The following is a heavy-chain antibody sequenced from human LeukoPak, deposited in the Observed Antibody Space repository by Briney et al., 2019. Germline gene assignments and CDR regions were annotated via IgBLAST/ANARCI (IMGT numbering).Heavy chain of an antibody. D-gene: IGHD4-17*01. J-gene: IGHJ5*02. CDR2: INPNSGGT. V-gene: IGHV1-2*02. CDR1: GYTFTGYY. CDR3: ARGHYGERWFDP. Sequence: ASVKVSCKASGYTFTGYYMHWVRQAPGQGLEWMGWINPNSGGTDYAQKFQGRVTMTRDTSISTAYMELSRLRSDDTAVYCCARGHYGERWFDPWGQGTLVTVSS.